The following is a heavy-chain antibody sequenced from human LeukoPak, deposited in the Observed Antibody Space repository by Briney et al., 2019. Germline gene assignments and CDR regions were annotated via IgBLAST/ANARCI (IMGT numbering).Heavy chain of an antibody. CDR3: ARVATGTTKYWFDP. V-gene: IGHV4-30-2*01. D-gene: IGHD1-7*01. Sequence: SQTLSLTCTVSGGSISSGGYYWSWIRQPPGKGLEWIGYIYHSGSTYYNPSLKSRVTISVDRSKNQFSLKLSSVTAADTAVYYCARVATGTTKYWFDPWGQGTLVTVSS. CDR1: GGSISSGGYY. CDR2: IYHSGST. J-gene: IGHJ5*02.